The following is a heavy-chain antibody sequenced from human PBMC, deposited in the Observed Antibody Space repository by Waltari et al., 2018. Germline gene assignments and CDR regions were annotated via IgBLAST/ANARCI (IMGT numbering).Heavy chain of an antibody. D-gene: IGHD3-22*01. CDR2: ISSSSSTI. CDR1: RFTFRCYR. J-gene: IGHJ4*02. Sequence: EVQLVESGVGLVQPGWSLRLSWSASRFTFRCYRFTLGRQAPGKGLEWVSYISSSSSTIYYADSVKGRFTISRDNAKNSLYLQMNSLRAEDTAVYYCARENVEVGFDYWGQGTLVTVSS. CDR3: ARENVEVGFDY. V-gene: IGHV3-48*04.